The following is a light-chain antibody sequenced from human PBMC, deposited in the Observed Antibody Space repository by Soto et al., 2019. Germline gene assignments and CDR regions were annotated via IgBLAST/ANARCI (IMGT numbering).Light chain of an antibody. CDR3: AAWDDSLSARV. CDR1: SSNIGSNY. CDR2: RNN. V-gene: IGLV1-47*01. Sequence: QSVLTQPPSASGTPGQRVTISCSGSSSNIGSNYVYWYQQLPGTAPKLLIYRNNQRPSGVPDRFSGSKSGTSASLAISGLRSEDEADYYCAAWDDSLSARVFGGGTKPTVL. J-gene: IGLJ3*02.